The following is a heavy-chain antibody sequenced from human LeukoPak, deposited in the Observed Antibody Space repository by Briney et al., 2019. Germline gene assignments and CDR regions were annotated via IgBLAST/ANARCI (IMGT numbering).Heavy chain of an antibody. CDR3: AKDRYFDWLSWYYFDY. CDR1: GFTFSSYG. J-gene: IGHJ4*02. D-gene: IGHD3-9*01. Sequence: PGGSLRLSCAASGFTFSSYGMHWVRQAPGKGLEWVAVISYDGSNKYCADSVKGRFTISRDNSKNTLYLQMNSLRAEDTAVYYCAKDRYFDWLSWYYFDYWGQGTLVTVSS. V-gene: IGHV3-30*18. CDR2: ISYDGSNK.